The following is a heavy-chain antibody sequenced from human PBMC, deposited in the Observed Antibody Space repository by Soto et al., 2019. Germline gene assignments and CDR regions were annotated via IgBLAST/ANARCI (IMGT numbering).Heavy chain of an antibody. D-gene: IGHD4-17*01. Sequence: QVQLQESGPGLVKPSGTLSLTCAVSGGSISSSNWWSWVRQPPGKGLEWIGEIYHSGSTNYNPSLKSRVTTSVDKSKNQFSLKLSSVTAADTAVYYCARGAMWPPRATVTMVDWGQGTLVTVSS. CDR2: IYHSGST. J-gene: IGHJ4*02. V-gene: IGHV4-4*02. CDR1: GGSISSSNW. CDR3: ARGAMWPPRATVTMVD.